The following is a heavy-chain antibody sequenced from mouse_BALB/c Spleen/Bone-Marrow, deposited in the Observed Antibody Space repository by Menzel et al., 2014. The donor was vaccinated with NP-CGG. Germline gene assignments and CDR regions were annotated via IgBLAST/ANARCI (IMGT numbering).Heavy chain of an antibody. Sequence: LEESGAELVKPGASVKLSCKASGYTFTSYYMHWVKQRPEQGLEWIGRIDPANGNTKYDPKFQGKATITADTSSNTAYLQLSSLTSEDTAVYYCARYYYGSSLFDYWGQGTTLTVSS. D-gene: IGHD1-1*01. CDR3: ARYYYGSSLFDY. J-gene: IGHJ2*01. CDR2: IDPANGNT. CDR1: GYTFTSYY. V-gene: IGHV14-3*02.